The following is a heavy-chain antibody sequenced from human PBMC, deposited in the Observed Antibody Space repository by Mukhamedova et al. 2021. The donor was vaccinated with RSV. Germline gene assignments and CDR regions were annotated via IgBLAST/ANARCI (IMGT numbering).Heavy chain of an antibody. V-gene: IGHV4-59*01. D-gene: IGHD6-6*01. CDR2: IYYSGST. Sequence: GKGLEWIGYIYYSGSTNYNPSLKSRVTISVDTSKNQFSLKLSSVTAADTAVYYCARGGSSSLVADYWGQGTLVTGSS. J-gene: IGHJ4*02. CDR3: ARGGSSSLVADY.